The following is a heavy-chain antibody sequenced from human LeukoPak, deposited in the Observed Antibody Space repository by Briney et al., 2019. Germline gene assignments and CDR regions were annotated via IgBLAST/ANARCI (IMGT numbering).Heavy chain of an antibody. Sequence: SETLSLTCAVYGGSFSGYYWSWIRQPPGRGLEWIGEINHSGSTNYNPSLKSRVTISVDTSKNQFSLKLSSVTAADTAVYYCARSYLGGWYYFDYWGQGTLVTVSS. CDR1: GGSFSGYY. V-gene: IGHV4-34*01. CDR3: ARSYLGGWYYFDY. D-gene: IGHD6-19*01. J-gene: IGHJ4*02. CDR2: INHSGST.